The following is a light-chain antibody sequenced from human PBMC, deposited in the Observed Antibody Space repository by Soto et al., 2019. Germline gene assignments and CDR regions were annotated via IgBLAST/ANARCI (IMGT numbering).Light chain of an antibody. CDR1: QSVSSSY. V-gene: IGKV3-20*01. CDR2: GAS. Sequence: EIVLTQSPGTLSLSPGERATLSCRASQSVSSSYLAWYQQKPGQAPRLLIYGASSRATGIPDRFSGSGSGTDGTITISRLEPEDFEVYDGQQYGSSPRTFGQGTKVDIK. CDR3: QQYGSSPRT. J-gene: IGKJ1*01.